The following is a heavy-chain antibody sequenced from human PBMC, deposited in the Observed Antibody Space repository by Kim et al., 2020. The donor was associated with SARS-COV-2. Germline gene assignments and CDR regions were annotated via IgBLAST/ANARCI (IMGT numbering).Heavy chain of an antibody. J-gene: IGHJ6*02. CDR3: AKMVIMDAYNYYYYYGMDV. CDR1: GFTFDSYA. D-gene: IGHD2-21*01. V-gene: IGHV3-23*01. Sequence: GGSLRLSCVASGFTFDSYAMSWVRQAPGKGLEWISVISGGGVNKFHADSVRGRFTISRDNSKNTLYLQMNSLRDEDTALYYCAKMVIMDAYNYYYYYGMDVWRQGTTVTVSS. CDR2: ISGGGVNK.